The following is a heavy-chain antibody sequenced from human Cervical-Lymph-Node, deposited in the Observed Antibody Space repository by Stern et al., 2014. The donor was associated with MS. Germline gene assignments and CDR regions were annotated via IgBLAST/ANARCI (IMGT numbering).Heavy chain of an antibody. Sequence: QVQLQQSGPGLVKPSQTLSLTCAISGDTVSSQIATWNWIRQSPSSGLDWLGRTYYRSKWYTDYAESVKSRIIINADTSRNQFSLHLNSVTPEDTAVYYCARDVGGQAVYNWFDPWGQGTLVIVSS. CDR1: GDTVSSQIAT. D-gene: IGHD2-15*01. CDR3: ARDVGGQAVYNWFDP. J-gene: IGHJ5*02. CDR2: TYYRSKWYT. V-gene: IGHV6-1*01.